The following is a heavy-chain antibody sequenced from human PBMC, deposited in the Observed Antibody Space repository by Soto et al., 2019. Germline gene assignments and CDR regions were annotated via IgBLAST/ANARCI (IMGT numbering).Heavy chain of an antibody. CDR2: INSDGSST. CDR3: ARDPGVVSLYYFDY. V-gene: IGHV3-74*01. CDR1: GFTFSSYW. Sequence: GGSLRLSCAASGFTFSSYWMHWVRQAPGKGLVWVSRINSDGSSTSYADSVKGRFTISRDNAKNTLYLQMNSLRAEDTAVYCCARDPGVVSLYYFDYWGQGTLVTVSS. J-gene: IGHJ4*02. D-gene: IGHD3-22*01.